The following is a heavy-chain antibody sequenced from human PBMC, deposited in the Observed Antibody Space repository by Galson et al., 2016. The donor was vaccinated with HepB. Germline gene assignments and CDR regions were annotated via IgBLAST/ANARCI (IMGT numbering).Heavy chain of an antibody. CDR1: GFTFSSYS. CDR2: ISSSSSYI. J-gene: IGHJ4*02. D-gene: IGHD4-17*01. V-gene: IGHV3-21*01. CDR3: ARAVSWDYGDYAGY. Sequence: SLRLSCAASGFTFSSYSMNWVRQAPGKGLEWVSCISSSSSYIYYGDSVKGRITISRDNAKNSLYLQMNSLRAEDTAVYYCARAVSWDYGDYAGYWGQGTLVTASS.